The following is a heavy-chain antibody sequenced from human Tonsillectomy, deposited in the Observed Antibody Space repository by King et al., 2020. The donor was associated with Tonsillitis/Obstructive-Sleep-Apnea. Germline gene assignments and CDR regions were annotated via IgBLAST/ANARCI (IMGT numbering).Heavy chain of an antibody. Sequence: QLQESGPGLVKPSETLSLTCTVSGGSVSSSDYYWGWIRQPPGKGLEWIGTIYYDGTTYYNPPLKSRVTISVAPSKNQFSLNLNSMTAADTAVYYCARHSRDSSWGDYFYYMDVWGKGTTVTVSS. V-gene: IGHV4-39*01. CDR2: IYYDGTT. D-gene: IGHD6-6*01. CDR1: GGSVSSSDYY. J-gene: IGHJ6*03. CDR3: ARHSRDSSWGDYFYYMDV.